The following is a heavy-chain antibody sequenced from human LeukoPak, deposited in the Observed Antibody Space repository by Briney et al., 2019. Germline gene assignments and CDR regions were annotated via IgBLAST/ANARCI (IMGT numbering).Heavy chain of an antibody. D-gene: IGHD5-18*01. CDR3: ARDAGYVRFDF. Sequence: XGSLRLSCAASGFTFSSYGMSWVRQAPGKGLEWVSAISGSGGSTYYADSVKGRLTISRDNSRNTLYLKMGSLRAEDMAVYYCARDAGYVRFDFWGQGTLATVSS. CDR2: ISGSGGST. V-gene: IGHV3-23*01. J-gene: IGHJ4*02. CDR1: GFTFSSYG.